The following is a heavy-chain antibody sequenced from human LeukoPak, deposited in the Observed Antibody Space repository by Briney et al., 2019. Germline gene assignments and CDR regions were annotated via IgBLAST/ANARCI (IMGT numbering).Heavy chain of an antibody. CDR1: GGTFSRNA. CDR2: IIPIFGTA. CDR3: AFHFVLVPTTIGYYYGMDV. Sequence: GASVEVSCKASGGTFSRNAISWVRQAPGQGLEWMGGIIPIFGTADYAQKFQGRVTITADESTSTAYMELSSLRPEDTAVYFCAFHFVLVPTTIGYYYGMDVWGQGTTVTVSS. V-gene: IGHV1-69*13. J-gene: IGHJ6*02. D-gene: IGHD2-2*02.